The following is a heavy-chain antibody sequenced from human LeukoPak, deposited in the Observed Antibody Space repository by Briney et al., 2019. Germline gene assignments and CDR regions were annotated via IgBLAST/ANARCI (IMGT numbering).Heavy chain of an antibody. Sequence: GASVKVSCKASGGTFSSYAISWVRQAPGQGLEWMGGIIPIFGTANYAQKFQGRVTITADKSTSTAYMELSSLRSEDTAVYYCARDSTTVTTRLIINGPFDIWGQGTMVTVSS. CDR1: GGTFSSYA. CDR2: IIPIFGTA. V-gene: IGHV1-69*06. D-gene: IGHD4-17*01. CDR3: ARDSTTVTTRLIINGPFDI. J-gene: IGHJ3*02.